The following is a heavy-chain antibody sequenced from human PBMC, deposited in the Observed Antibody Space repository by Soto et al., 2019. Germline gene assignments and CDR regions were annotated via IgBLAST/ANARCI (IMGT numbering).Heavy chain of an antibody. J-gene: IGHJ4*02. CDR3: ARGYAGDYSPDY. D-gene: IGHD4-17*01. CDR1: GYTFTSYD. CDR2: MNPNSGNT. Sequence: ASVKVSCKASGYTFTSYDINWVRQATGQGLEWMGWMNPNSGNTGYAQKFQGRVTMTRNTSISTAYMELSSLRSEDTAVYYYARGYAGDYSPDYWGQGTLVTVSS. V-gene: IGHV1-8*01.